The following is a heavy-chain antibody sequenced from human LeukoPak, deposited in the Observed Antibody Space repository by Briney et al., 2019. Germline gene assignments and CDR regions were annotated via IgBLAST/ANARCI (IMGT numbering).Heavy chain of an antibody. V-gene: IGHV4-34*01. D-gene: IGHD6-13*01. CDR3: ARAGRYSSSPRFPFQH. CDR2: INHSGST. Sequence: PSETLSLTCAVYGGSFSGYYWSWIRQPPGKGLEWIGEINHSGSTNYNPSLKSRVTISVDTSKNQFSLKLSSVTAADTAVYYCARAGRYSSSPRFPFQHWGQGTLVTVSS. CDR1: GGSFSGYY. J-gene: IGHJ1*01.